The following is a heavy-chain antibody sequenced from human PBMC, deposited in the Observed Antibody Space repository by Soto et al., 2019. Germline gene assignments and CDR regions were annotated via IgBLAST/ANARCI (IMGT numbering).Heavy chain of an antibody. V-gene: IGHV3-23*01. CDR2: ISGSGGST. CDR1: GFTFSSYV. J-gene: IGHJ3*02. Sequence: EVQLLESGGGLVQPGGSLRLSCAASGFTFSSYVMSWVRQAPGKGLEWVSAISGSGGSTYYADSVKGRFTISRDNSKNTLYLQMNSLRAEDTAVYYCAREHYDSSGYYQSHAFDIWGQGTMVAVSS. CDR3: AREHYDSSGYYQSHAFDI. D-gene: IGHD3-22*01.